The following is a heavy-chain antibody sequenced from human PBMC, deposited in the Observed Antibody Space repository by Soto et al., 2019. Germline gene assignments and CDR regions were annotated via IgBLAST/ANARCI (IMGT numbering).Heavy chain of an antibody. V-gene: IGHV4-31*11. CDR2: IYYSGST. J-gene: IGHJ4*02. D-gene: IGHD6-13*01. CDR3: ARSTGIAAAGADY. Sequence: SXETLSLTCAVSGGSISSGGYYWSWIRQHPGKGLEWIGYIYYSGSTYYNPSLKSRVTISVDTSKNQFSLKLSSVTAADTAVYYCARSTGIAAAGADYWRQGALATVSS. CDR1: GGSISSGGYY.